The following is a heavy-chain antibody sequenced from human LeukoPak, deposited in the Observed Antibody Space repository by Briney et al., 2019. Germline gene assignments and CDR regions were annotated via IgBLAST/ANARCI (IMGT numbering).Heavy chain of an antibody. Sequence: SETLSLTCTVSGGSVRRGNYYWTWIRQPAGSGLEWIGRIYTSGTTDYNPSLRTRVTISVDASRNQFSLNLSSVTAADTAVYYCARKAVGDTSNYFDFWGQGTLVTVSS. CDR1: GGSVRRGNYY. CDR2: IYTSGTT. J-gene: IGHJ4*02. CDR3: ARKAVGDTSNYFDF. D-gene: IGHD4-23*01. V-gene: IGHV4-61*02.